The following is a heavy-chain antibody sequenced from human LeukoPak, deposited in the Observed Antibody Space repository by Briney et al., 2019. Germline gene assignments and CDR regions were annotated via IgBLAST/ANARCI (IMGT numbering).Heavy chain of an antibody. D-gene: IGHD2-2*01. CDR1: GGSISSGSYY. J-gene: IGHJ4*02. CDR2: IYTSGST. V-gene: IGHV4-61*02. Sequence: SETLYLTCTVSGGSISSGSYYWSWIRQPAGKGLEWIGRIYTSGSTNYNPSLKSRVTISVDTSKNQFSLKLSSVNAADTAVYYCARDPRYCSSTSCYSSGWYFDYWGQGTLVTVSS. CDR3: ARDPRYCSSTSCYSSGWYFDY.